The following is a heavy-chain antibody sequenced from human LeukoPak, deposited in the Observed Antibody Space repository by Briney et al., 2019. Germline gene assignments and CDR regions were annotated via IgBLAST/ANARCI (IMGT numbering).Heavy chain of an antibody. CDR2: INHSGST. V-gene: IGHV4-34*01. CDR1: GGSFSGYY. J-gene: IGHJ4*02. Sequence: KSSETLSLTCAVYGGSFSGYYWSWIRQPPGKGLEWIGEINHSGSTNYNPSLKSRVTISVDTSRNQFSLKLSSVTAADTAVYYCARGVGSRSRGTTPTYSLGYWGQGTLVTVSS. CDR3: ARGVGSRSRGTTPTYSLGY. D-gene: IGHD1-26*01.